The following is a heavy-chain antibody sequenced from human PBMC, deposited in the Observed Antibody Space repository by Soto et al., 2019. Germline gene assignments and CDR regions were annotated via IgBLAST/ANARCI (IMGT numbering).Heavy chain of an antibody. J-gene: IGHJ6*02. CDR3: TRVGPHAMVV. CDR1: GYTFSSYD. CDR2: MNPNSGNT. Sequence: QVQLVQSGAEVKKPGASVKVSCTASGYTFSSYDINWVRQAPGQGPEWLGWMNPNSGNTGYAQRLQGRVTMTRNTSIRTAYMELRSLRSEDTAVYYCTRVGPHAMVVWGQGTTVTVSS. D-gene: IGHD3-16*01. V-gene: IGHV1-8*01.